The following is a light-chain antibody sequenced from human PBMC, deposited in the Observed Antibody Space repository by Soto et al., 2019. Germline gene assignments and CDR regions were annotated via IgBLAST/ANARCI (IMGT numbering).Light chain of an antibody. CDR3: QQYNDWPPLT. J-gene: IGKJ4*01. CDR2: GAS. CDR1: QSVGNN. Sequence: EIEMTQSPATLSVSPGERATLSCRASQSVGNNLAWYQQKPGQAPRLLIFGASARATGIPARFSGSGSGTEFTLTISSLQSEDFAVYYCQQYNDWPPLTFGGWTKVEIK. V-gene: IGKV3-15*01.